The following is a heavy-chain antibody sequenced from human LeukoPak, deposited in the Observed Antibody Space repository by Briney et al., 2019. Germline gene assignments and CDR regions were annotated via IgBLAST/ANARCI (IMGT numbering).Heavy chain of an antibody. Sequence: GGPLRLSCAASGFTFRSYAIHWVRQAPGKGLEWVAFISWDGTIKYYADSVKGRFSISRDNSKNTLSLQMNSLRGEDTAVYYCARDPYYYDSSGYLSYWGQGTLVTVSS. J-gene: IGHJ4*02. D-gene: IGHD3-22*01. CDR2: ISWDGTIK. CDR3: ARDPYYYDSSGYLSY. V-gene: IGHV3-30-3*01. CDR1: GFTFRSYA.